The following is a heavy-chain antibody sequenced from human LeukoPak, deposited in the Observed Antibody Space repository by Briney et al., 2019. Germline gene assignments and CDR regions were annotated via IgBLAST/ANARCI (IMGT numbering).Heavy chain of an antibody. Sequence: GGSLRLSCAASGFTFNNYAMTWVRQAPGKGLEWVSAIGGSGDSTYYVDSVKGRFTISRDNSKNTLYVQVNSLGTEDTAAYYCAKGSYYDSSGSFYFDYWGQGTLVTVSS. CDR1: GFTFNNYA. CDR2: IGGSGDST. D-gene: IGHD3-22*01. J-gene: IGHJ4*02. V-gene: IGHV3-23*01. CDR3: AKGSYYDSSGSFYFDY.